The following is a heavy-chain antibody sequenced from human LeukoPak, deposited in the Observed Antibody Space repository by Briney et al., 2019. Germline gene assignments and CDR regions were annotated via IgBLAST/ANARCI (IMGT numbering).Heavy chain of an antibody. J-gene: IGHJ6*02. CDR2: ISAYNGNT. CDR3: ARVVSGFVVVPAARYYYYGMDV. V-gene: IGHV1-18*01. D-gene: IGHD2-2*01. CDR1: GYTFTSYG. Sequence: ASVKVSCKASGYTFTSYGISWVRQAPGQGLEWMGWISAYNGNTNYAQKLQGRVTMTTDTSTSTAYMELRSLRSDDTAVYYCARVVSGFVVVPAARYYYYGMDVWGQGTTVTASS.